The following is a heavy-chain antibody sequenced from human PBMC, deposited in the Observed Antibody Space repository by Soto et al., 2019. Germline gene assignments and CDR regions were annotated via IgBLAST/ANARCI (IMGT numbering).Heavy chain of an antibody. V-gene: IGHV1-69*11. J-gene: IGHJ6*04. CDR2: IIPFIGTA. Sequence: ASVXVAFKASWGTSSSYAIMCFREAPGQGLECMGRIIPFIGTANYAQKFQGRVTITAEEYTSTAYIELTTLRSEDTAVYYCASVVMTTVHEYYYSGMDVWRKGTTVT. D-gene: IGHD4-4*01. CDR1: WGTSSSYA. CDR3: ASVVMTTVHEYYYSGMDV.